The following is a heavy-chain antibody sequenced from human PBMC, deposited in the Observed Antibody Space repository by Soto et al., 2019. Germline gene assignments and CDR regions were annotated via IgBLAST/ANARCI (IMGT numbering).Heavy chain of an antibody. CDR3: AREGYYGSGSADY. CDR1: GYTFNRYG. J-gene: IGHJ4*02. V-gene: IGHV1-18*01. CDR2: ISAYNGNT. D-gene: IGHD3-10*01. Sequence: QVQLVQSGAEVKKPGASVTVSCKASGYTFNRYGIIWVRQAPGQGLEWMGWISAYNGNTNSAQNLQGRVAMTTDTSTDTAYMELRSLRSDDTAVYYCAREGYYGSGSADYWGQGTLVTVSS.